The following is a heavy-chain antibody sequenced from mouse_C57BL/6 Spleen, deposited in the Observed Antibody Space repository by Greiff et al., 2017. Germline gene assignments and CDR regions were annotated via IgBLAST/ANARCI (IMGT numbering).Heavy chain of an antibody. V-gene: IGHV1-26*01. J-gene: IGHJ2*01. CDR2: INPNNGGT. CDR3: ARKGITTALDY. CDR1: GYTFTDYY. Sequence: EVQLQQSGPELVKPGASVKISCKASGYTFTDYYMNWVKQSHGKSLEWIGDINPNNGGTSYNQKFKGKATLTVDKSSSTAYMELRSLTSEDSAVYYCARKGITTALDYWGQGTTLTVSS. D-gene: IGHD1-2*01.